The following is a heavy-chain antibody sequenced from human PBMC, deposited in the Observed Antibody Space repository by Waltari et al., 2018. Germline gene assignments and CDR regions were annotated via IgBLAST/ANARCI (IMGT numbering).Heavy chain of an antibody. CDR2: IYYSGST. J-gene: IGHJ5*02. D-gene: IGHD1-7*01. Sequence: QVQLQESGPGLVKPSQTLSLTCTVSGGSISSGDYYWSWIRQPPGQGLEWIGYIYYSGSTYYYPSRKRRVTRSVDTSKSHFARKRSSVTAADTAVYYCARAELGFDPWGQGTLVTVSS. CDR3: ARAELGFDP. V-gene: IGHV4-30-4*08. CDR1: GGSISSGDYY.